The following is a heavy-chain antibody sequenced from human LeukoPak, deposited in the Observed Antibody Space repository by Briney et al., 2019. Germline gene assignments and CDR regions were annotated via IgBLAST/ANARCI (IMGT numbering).Heavy chain of an antibody. D-gene: IGHD3-10*01. CDR1: GFTFSDHY. V-gene: IGHV3-72*01. CDR2: SRDKGNSYTT. Sequence: GGSLRLSCAASGFTFSDHYIDWVRQAPGKGLEWVGRSRDKGNSYTTAYAASVRGRFTISRDDSKNSLYLQMNSLRPEDTAMYYCTGETYYFDHWGQGALVTVSS. J-gene: IGHJ4*02. CDR3: TGETYYFDH.